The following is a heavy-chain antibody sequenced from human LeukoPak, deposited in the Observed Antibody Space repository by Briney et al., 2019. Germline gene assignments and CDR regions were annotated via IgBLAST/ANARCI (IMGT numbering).Heavy chain of an antibody. D-gene: IGHD3-10*01. CDR3: ARDSYYYGSGSYKAPWYFDY. V-gene: IGHV4-59*01. CDR2: IYYSGSA. J-gene: IGHJ4*02. CDR1: GGSISSYY. Sequence: SETLSLTCTVSGGSISSYYWSWIRQPPGKGLEWIGYIYYSGSANYNPSLKSRVTISVDTSKNQFSLKLSSVTAADTAVYYCARDSYYYGSGSYKAPWYFDYWGQGTLVTVSS.